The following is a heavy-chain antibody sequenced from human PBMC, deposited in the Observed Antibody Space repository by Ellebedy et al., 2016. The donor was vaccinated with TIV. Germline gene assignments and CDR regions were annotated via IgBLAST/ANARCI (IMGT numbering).Heavy chain of an antibody. J-gene: IGHJ4*02. CDR1: GGSVSSDGFF. Sequence: SETLSLTCTVSGGSVSSDGFFWSWIRQRPGKGLEWIGYVSYSGSTNYIPSLKSRLTMSIDTSKNQFSLNLKSVTAADTAVYYCATRPYRSGQPFYGVFDYWGQGTLVTVFS. CDR3: ATRPYRSGQPFYGVFDY. CDR2: VSYSGST. V-gene: IGHV4-31*03. D-gene: IGHD3-22*01.